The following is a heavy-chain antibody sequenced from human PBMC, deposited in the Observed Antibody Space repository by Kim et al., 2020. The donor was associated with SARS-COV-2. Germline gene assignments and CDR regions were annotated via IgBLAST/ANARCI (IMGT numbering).Heavy chain of an antibody. J-gene: IGHJ5*02. Sequence: GGSLRLSCAASGFTVSSNYMSWVRQAPGKGLEWVSVIYSGGSTYYADSVKGRFTISRHNSKNTLYLQMNSLRAEDTAVYYCARVRYYYGSGSGSGWFDPWGQGTLVTVSS. CDR3: ARVRYYYGSGSGSGWFDP. D-gene: IGHD3-10*01. CDR2: IYSGGST. CDR1: GFTVSSNY. V-gene: IGHV3-53*04.